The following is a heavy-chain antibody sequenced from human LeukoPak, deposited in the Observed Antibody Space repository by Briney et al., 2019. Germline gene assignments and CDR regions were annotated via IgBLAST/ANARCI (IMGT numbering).Heavy chain of an antibody. CDR2: ISAYNGNT. V-gene: IGHV1-18*01. CDR1: GYTFTSYG. J-gene: IGHJ4*02. CDR3: ARERQRDIVVVPAAFDY. Sequence: ASVKVSCKASGYTFTSYGISWVRQAPGQGLEWMGWISAYNGNTNYAQKLQGRVTITTDTSTSTAYMELRSLRSDDTAVYYCARERQRDIVVVPAAFDYWGQGTLVTVSS. D-gene: IGHD2-2*01.